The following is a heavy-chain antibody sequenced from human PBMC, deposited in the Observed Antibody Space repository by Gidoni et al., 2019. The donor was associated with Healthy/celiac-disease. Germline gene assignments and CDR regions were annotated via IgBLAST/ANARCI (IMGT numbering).Heavy chain of an antibody. D-gene: IGHD6-13*01. J-gene: IGHJ4*02. CDR1: GYTFTSYY. CDR3: ARDPSDSWGPRIAAAGTDDY. CDR2: INPSGGST. V-gene: IGHV1-46*01. Sequence: QVQLVQSGAEVKKPGASVKVSCKASGYTFTSYYMHWVRQAPGQGLEWMGIINPSGGSTSYAQKFQGRVTMTRDTSTSTVYMELSSLRSEDTAVYYCARDPSDSWGPRIAAAGTDDYWGQGTLVTVSS.